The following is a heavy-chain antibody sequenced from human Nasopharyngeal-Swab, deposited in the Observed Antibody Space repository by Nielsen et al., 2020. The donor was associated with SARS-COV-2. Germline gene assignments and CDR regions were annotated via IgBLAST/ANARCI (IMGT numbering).Heavy chain of an antibody. CDR3: ARDLPTYSDWFDP. CDR1: GFTFSSYW. J-gene: IGHJ5*02. D-gene: IGHD2-21*01. V-gene: IGHV3-7*01. CDR2: IKQDGSEK. Sequence: GASLKISCAASGFTFSSYWMSWVRQAPGKGLEWVANIKQDGSEKYYVDPVKGRFTISRDNAKNSLYLQMNSLRAEDTAVYYCARDLPTYSDWFDPWGQGTLVTVSS.